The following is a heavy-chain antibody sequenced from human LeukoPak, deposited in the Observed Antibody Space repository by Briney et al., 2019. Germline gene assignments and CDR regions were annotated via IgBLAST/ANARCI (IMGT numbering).Heavy chain of an antibody. D-gene: IGHD2-2*01. V-gene: IGHV3-7*04. J-gene: IGHJ4*02. CDR2: IKQDGSEK. CDR3: ARGGYQLLWY. Sequence: GGSLRLSCAASGFTFSTYWMSWVRQAPGTGLEWVASIKQDGSEKSYVDSVKGRFTISRDNAKNSLYLEMNSLRAEDTAVYYCARGGYQLLWYWGQGTLVTVSS. CDR1: GFTFSTYW.